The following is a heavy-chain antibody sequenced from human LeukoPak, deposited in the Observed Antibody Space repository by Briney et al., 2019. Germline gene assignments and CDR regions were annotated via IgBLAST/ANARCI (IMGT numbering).Heavy chain of an antibody. J-gene: IGHJ2*01. CDR1: GFTFSSYW. Sequence: GGSLRLSCAASGFTFSSYWMHWVRQAPGKGLVWVSPINPDGTVTTYADSVKGRFTISRDNAKNTLYLQMDSLRVEDTAVYYCVRDSPSGFFDLWGRGTLVTVSS. D-gene: IGHD6-19*01. CDR3: VRDSPSGFFDL. V-gene: IGHV3-74*01. CDR2: INPDGTVT.